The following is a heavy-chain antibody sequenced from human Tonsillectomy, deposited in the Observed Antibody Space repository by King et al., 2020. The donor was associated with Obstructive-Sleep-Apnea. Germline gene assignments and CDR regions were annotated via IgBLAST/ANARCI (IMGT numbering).Heavy chain of an antibody. Sequence: VQLVQSGGGLVQPGGSLRLSYAASGFTFSSYDMHWVRQATGKGLEWVSAIGTAGDTYYPGSVKGRFTISRENAKNSLYLQMNSLRAGDTAVYYCARGLVLSYGLDYWGQGTLVTVSS. D-gene: IGHD5-18*01. CDR3: ARGLVLSYGLDY. CDR2: IGTAGDT. CDR1: GFTFSSYD. J-gene: IGHJ4*02. V-gene: IGHV3-13*04.